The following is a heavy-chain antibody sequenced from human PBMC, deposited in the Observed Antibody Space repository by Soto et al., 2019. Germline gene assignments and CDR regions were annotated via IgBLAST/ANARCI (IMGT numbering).Heavy chain of an antibody. CDR1: GGSVSSGSYY. CDR3: ASPTVAGSDFDY. CDR2: IYYSGST. V-gene: IGHV4-61*01. Sequence: PSETLSLTCTVSGGSVSSGSYYWSWIRQPPGKGLEWIGYIYYSGSTNYNPSLKSRVTISVDTSKNQFSLKLSSVTAADTAVYYCASPTVAGSDFDYWGQGTLVTVSS. J-gene: IGHJ4*02. D-gene: IGHD6-19*01.